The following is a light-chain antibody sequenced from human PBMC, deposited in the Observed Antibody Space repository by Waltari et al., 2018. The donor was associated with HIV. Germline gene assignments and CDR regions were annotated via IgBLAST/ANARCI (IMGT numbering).Light chain of an antibody. CDR2: EGI. CDR3: CSYAGSSNWV. Sequence: QSAPTPPASVSGSPGQSIPIPCPGSSSDVGGLNLFSWYQQHPGKAPKLMIYEGINRPSGVSNRFSGSKSGNTASLTISGLQAEDEADYYCCSYAGSSNWVFGGGTKLTVL. V-gene: IGLV2-23*01. CDR1: SSDVGGLNL. J-gene: IGLJ3*02.